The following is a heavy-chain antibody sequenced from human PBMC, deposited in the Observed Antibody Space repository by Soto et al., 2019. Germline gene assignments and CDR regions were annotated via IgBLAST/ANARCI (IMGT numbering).Heavy chain of an antibody. Sequence: PVGSLRLSCAASGCTFSTYWMSWVRQAPGKGLEWVANIKQDGSEKYYVDSVKGRFTISRDNAKNSLYLQMNSLRAEDTAVYYCAREAMVIMALGYWGQGTLVTVSS. CDR2: IKQDGSEK. V-gene: IGHV3-7*01. CDR1: GCTFSTYW. CDR3: AREAMVIMALGY. D-gene: IGHD5-18*01. J-gene: IGHJ4*02.